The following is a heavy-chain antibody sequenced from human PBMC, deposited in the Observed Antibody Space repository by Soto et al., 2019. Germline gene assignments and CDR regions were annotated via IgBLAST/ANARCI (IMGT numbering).Heavy chain of an antibody. CDR3: ARERKYYYDSSGYYPTGY. CDR1: GGSISSSSYY. D-gene: IGHD3-22*01. V-gene: IGHV4-39*02. J-gene: IGHJ4*02. Sequence: QLQLQESGPGLVKPSETLSLTCTVSGGSISSSSYYWGWIRQPPGKGLEWIGSIYYSGSTYYNPSLKSRVTISVDTSKNQFSLKLSSVTAADTAVYYCARERKYYYDSSGYYPTGYWGQGTLVTVSS. CDR2: IYYSGST.